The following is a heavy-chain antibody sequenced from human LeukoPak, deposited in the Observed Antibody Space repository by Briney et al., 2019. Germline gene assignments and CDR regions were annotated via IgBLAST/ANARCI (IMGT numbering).Heavy chain of an antibody. CDR2: INHSGST. CDR3: ARLWFGELSRFDY. CDR1: GGSFSGYY. Sequence: SETLSLTCAVYGGSFSGYYWSWIRQPPGKGLEWIGEINHSGSTNYNPSLKSRVTISVDTSKNQFSLKLSSVTASDTAMYYCARLWFGELSRFDYWGQGTLVTVSS. D-gene: IGHD3-10*01. J-gene: IGHJ4*02. V-gene: IGHV4-34*01.